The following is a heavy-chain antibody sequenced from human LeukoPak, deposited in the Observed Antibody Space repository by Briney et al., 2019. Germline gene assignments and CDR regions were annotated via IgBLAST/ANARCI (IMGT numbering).Heavy chain of an antibody. J-gene: IGHJ4*02. V-gene: IGHV3-21*01. Sequence: ETLSLTCTVSGGSISSSSYYWGWIRQPPGKGLEWVSSISSSSSYIYYADSVKGRFTISRDNAKNSLYLQMNSLRAEDTAVYYCAIDSSGLFDYWGQGTLVTVSS. CDR3: AIDSSGLFDY. CDR2: ISSSSSYI. CDR1: GGSISSSS. D-gene: IGHD3-22*01.